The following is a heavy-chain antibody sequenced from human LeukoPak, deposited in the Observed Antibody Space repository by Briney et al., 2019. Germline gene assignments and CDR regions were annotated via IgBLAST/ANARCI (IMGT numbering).Heavy chain of an antibody. J-gene: IGHJ4*02. CDR2: ITGIGGSK. CDR1: GFTFWTYA. CDR3: ANGSAVADIYFDY. D-gene: IGHD6-19*01. V-gene: IGHV3-23*01. Sequence: GGSLTFSRVVSGFTFWTYAISWVRQAPGQGWEGGSAITGIGGSKYSADSVRGRSTTSRDNTKNTLYLQMNRLRAEATAVYYCANGSAVADIYFDYWGQGALVTVSS.